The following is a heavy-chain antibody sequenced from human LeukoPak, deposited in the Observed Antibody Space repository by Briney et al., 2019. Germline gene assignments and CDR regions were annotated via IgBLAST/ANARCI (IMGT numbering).Heavy chain of an antibody. V-gene: IGHV3-74*01. J-gene: IGHJ6*03. Sequence: GGSLRLSCAASGFTFSSYCMHWVRQPPGKGLVWVSQICTDETTIRNADSVKGRFTISRDNAKNTLYLQMSSLRAEDTAVYYCAKDGDSSSSGDFPMDVWGKGTTVTVSS. CDR2: ICTDETTI. CDR3: AKDGDSSSSGDFPMDV. D-gene: IGHD6-6*01. CDR1: GFTFSSYC.